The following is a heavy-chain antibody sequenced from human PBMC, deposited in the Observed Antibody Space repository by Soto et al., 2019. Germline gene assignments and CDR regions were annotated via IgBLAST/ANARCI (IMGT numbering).Heavy chain of an antibody. V-gene: IGHV3-30*19. CDR1: GFTFSDFG. J-gene: IGHJ4*02. CDR2: ISKDGLDR. D-gene: IGHD6-19*01. Sequence: GGSLRLSCVVSGFTFSDFGMHWVRQSPGEGLAWVASISKDGLDRYYSESVKGRFTISRDDSKNTVFLQMNSLKVEDTASYFCASPREGQWLVFDHWGQRTLVTVSS. CDR3: ASPREGQWLVFDH.